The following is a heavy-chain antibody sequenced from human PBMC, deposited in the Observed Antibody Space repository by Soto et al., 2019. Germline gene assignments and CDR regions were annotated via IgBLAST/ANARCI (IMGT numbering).Heavy chain of an antibody. D-gene: IGHD2-2*01. J-gene: IGHJ4*02. CDR2: ISDSGST. Sequence: VQLLESGGALVQPGGSLRLSCAASGFTFSNHAMNWVRQAPGKGLEWVSTISDSGSTYYADSVKGRFTISRDNSKHTLYLQMTSLRAEATAVYYCARDPGGHYCTSTSCLYFFDHWGQGTLVIVSS. CDR3: ARDPGGHYCTSTSCLYFFDH. V-gene: IGHV3-23*01. CDR1: GFTFSNHA.